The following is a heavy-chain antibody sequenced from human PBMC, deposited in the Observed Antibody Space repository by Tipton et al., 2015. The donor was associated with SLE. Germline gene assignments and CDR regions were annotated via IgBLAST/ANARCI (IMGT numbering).Heavy chain of an antibody. CDR1: DYTFTSFG. V-gene: IGHV1-18*01. CDR2: ISVYSGTT. Sequence: QLVQSGAEVKKPGASVKVSCKSSDYTFTSFGISWVRQAPGQGLEWMGWISVYSGTTNYAQKLQGRVTITADESTSTAYMELSSLRSDDTAVYYCASDGTHLLCVGVYCYYALDVWGQGSTVTVSS. D-gene: IGHD2-2*01. J-gene: IGHJ6*02. CDR3: ASDGTHLLCVGVYCYYALDV.